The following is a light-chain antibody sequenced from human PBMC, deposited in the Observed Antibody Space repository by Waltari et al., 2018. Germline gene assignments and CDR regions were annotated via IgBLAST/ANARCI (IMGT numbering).Light chain of an antibody. V-gene: IGKV3-11*01. J-gene: IGKJ1*01. CDR1: QSVSSY. CDR2: AAS. Sequence: EIVLTQSPATLSLSPGERATLSCRASQSVSSYLAWYQQKPGQAPRLLIYAASNRATGIPARCSGSGSGTDFTLTISSLEPEDFAVYYCQQRSNWPWTFGQGTKVEIK. CDR3: QQRSNWPWT.